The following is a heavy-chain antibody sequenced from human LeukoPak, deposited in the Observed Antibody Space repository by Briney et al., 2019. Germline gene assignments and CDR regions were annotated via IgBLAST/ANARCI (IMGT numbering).Heavy chain of an antibody. J-gene: IGHJ6*02. CDR2: IWYDGSNK. V-gene: IGHV3-33*01. CDR3: ARDGPTYRDGLDV. Sequence: GGSLRLSCAASGLIFSNYGMHWVRQAPGKGLEWVAFIWYDGSNKYCADSVKGRFTISRDTSKDTLYLQMNNLRAEDTAVYYCARDGPTYRDGLDVWGQGTTVIVSS. CDR1: GLIFSNYG. D-gene: IGHD1-1*01.